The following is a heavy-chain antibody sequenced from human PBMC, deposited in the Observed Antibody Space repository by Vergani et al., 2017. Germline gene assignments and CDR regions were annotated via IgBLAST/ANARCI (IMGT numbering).Heavy chain of an antibody. D-gene: IGHD2-15*01. Sequence: VQLLESGGGLVQPGGSLRLSCAASGFTFSSYAMSWVRQAPGKGLEWVAVIWSDGSKQLCADSVKGRFTVSRDNSKNTLHLQMNGLRAEDTAIYYCARDLNSASAFDYWGQGTLVTVSS. V-gene: IGHV3-33*08. CDR1: GFTFSSYA. J-gene: IGHJ4*02. CDR2: IWSDGSKQ. CDR3: ARDLNSASAFDY.